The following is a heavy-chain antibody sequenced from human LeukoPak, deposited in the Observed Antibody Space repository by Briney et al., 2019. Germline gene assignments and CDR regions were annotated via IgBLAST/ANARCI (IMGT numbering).Heavy chain of an antibody. CDR3: ARGRRWLGAFDL. D-gene: IGHD4-23*01. CDR1: GGSISSYY. J-gene: IGHJ3*01. CDR2: ISYTGNT. Sequence: SETLSLTCTVSGGSISSYYWSWIRQPPGKGLEWIGYISYTGNTGYNPSLKSRVTISVDTSKNQFSLKLSSVTAADTAVYYCARGRRWLGAFDLWGQGTMVTVSS. V-gene: IGHV4-59*01.